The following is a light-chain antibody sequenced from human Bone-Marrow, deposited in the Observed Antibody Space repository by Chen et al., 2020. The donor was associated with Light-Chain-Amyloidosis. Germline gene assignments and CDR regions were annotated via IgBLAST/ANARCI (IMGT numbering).Light chain of an antibody. Sequence: SYELTQPPSVSVSPGQTARITCSGDDLPTKYAYWYQQKPGQAPVLVIHRDTERPSGISERFSVASAGTTATLTISGVQTEDEADYHCQSADSSGTYEVVFGGRTKLTV. V-gene: IGLV3-25*03. CDR2: RDT. CDR3: QSADSSGTYEVV. J-gene: IGLJ2*01. CDR1: DLPTKY.